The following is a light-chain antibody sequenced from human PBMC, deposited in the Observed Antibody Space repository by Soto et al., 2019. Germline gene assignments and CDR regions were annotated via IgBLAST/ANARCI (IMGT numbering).Light chain of an antibody. J-gene: IGKJ1*01. CDR2: GAS. Sequence: ESVLTQSPGTLSLSPGERATLSCRARQSVSNYLAWDQQKPGQAPRLLIYGASSRATGIPDRFSGSGSGTDFTLTISRLEPEDFAVYYCQQYGGSPQTFGQGTKVEI. V-gene: IGKV3-20*01. CDR3: QQYGGSPQT. CDR1: QSVSNY.